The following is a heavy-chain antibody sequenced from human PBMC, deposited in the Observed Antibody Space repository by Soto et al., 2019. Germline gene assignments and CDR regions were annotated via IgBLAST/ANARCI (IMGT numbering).Heavy chain of an antibody. CDR1: GGSISSSSYC. Sequence: SETLSLTCTVSGGSISSSSYCWGWIRQPPGKGLEWIGSIYYSGSTYYNPSLKSRVTISVDTSKNQFSLKLSSVTAADTAVYYCARRAYCGGDCYSWAFDIWGQGTMVTVSS. V-gene: IGHV4-39*01. J-gene: IGHJ3*02. CDR3: ARRAYCGGDCYSWAFDI. D-gene: IGHD2-21*01. CDR2: IYYSGST.